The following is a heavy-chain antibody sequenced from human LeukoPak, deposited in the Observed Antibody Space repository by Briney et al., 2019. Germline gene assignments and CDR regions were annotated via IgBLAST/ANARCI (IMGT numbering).Heavy chain of an antibody. CDR3: ARARGREYYYDSLYGT. J-gene: IGHJ4*02. V-gene: IGHV1-24*01. CDR2: FDPEDGET. Sequence: ASVKVSCKVSGYTLTELSMHWVRQAPGKGLEWMGGFDPEDGETIYAQKFQGRVTMTEDTSTDTAYMELSRLRSDDTAVYYCARARGREYYYDSLYGTWGQGTLVTVSS. D-gene: IGHD3-22*01. CDR1: GYTLTELS.